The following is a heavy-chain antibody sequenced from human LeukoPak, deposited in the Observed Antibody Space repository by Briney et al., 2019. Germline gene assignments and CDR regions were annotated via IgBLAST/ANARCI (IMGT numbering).Heavy chain of an antibody. Sequence: GGSLRLSCAASGFTFSSYWMSWVRQAPGKGLEWVANIKQDGSEKYYVDSVKGRFTISRDNAKNSLYLQMNSLRAEDTAVYYCARVPYDYVWGSYRYSRYYYYMDVWGKGTTVTISS. CDR1: GFTFSSYW. CDR3: ARVPYDYVWGSYRYSRYYYYMDV. CDR2: IKQDGSEK. J-gene: IGHJ6*03. D-gene: IGHD3-16*02. V-gene: IGHV3-7*03.